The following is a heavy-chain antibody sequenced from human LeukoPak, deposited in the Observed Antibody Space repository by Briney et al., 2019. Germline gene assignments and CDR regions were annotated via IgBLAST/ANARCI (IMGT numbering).Heavy chain of an antibody. CDR1: GYSISSGYY. CDR3: ARAQSHPRARYRGSYYFDY. Sequence: PSETLSLTCSVSGYSISSGYYWGWIRQPPGKGLEWIGSIYHSGNTFYNPSLKSRVTMSIDMSENQFSLKLSSVTASDTAVYYCARAQSHPRARYRGSYYFDYWGQGTLVTVSS. CDR2: IYHSGNT. J-gene: IGHJ4*02. V-gene: IGHV4-38-2*02. D-gene: IGHD1-26*01.